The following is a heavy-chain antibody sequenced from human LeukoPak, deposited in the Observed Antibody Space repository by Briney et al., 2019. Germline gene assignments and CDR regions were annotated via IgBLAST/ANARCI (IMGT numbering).Heavy chain of an antibody. V-gene: IGHV4-30-2*01. J-gene: IGHJ4*02. Sequence: SETLSLTCAVYGGSFSGYSWSWIRQPPGKGLEWIGYIYHSGSTYYNPSPKSRVTISVDRSKNQFSLKLSSVTAADTAVYYCARGGYIRGYFDYWGQGTLVTVSS. D-gene: IGHD6-13*01. CDR1: GGSFSGYS. CDR3: ARGGYIRGYFDY. CDR2: IYHSGST.